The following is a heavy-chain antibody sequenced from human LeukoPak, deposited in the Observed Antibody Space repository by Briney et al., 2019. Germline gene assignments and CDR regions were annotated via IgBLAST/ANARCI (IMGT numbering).Heavy chain of an antibody. CDR1: GFTFSSYA. J-gene: IGHJ3*02. Sequence: GRSLRLSCAASGFTFSSYAMHWVRQAPGKGLEWGAVISYDGSNKYYADSVEGRFTISRDNSKNTLYLQMNSLRAEDTAVYYCARESSSVAFDIWGQGTMVTVSS. CDR2: ISYDGSNK. D-gene: IGHD3-22*01. V-gene: IGHV3-30-3*01. CDR3: ARESSSVAFDI.